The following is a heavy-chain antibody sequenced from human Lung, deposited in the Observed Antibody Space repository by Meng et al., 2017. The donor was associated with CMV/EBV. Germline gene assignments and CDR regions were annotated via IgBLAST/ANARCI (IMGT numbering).Heavy chain of an antibody. CDR3: AGNYDSHSALSY. CDR2: ISTSSTYK. CDR1: GFNFSVYN. D-gene: IGHD3-9*01. J-gene: IGHJ4*02. V-gene: IGHV3-21*06. Sequence: GGSXRLXCSASGFNFSVYNMNWVRQAPGKGLEWVSSISTSSTYKNYAESLKGRFTISRDNSKNTLYIQMNGLRAEDTAVYYCAGNYDSHSALSYWGQGALVTVSS.